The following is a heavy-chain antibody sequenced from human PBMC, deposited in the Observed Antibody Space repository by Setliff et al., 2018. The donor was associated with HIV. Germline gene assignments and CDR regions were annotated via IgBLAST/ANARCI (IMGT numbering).Heavy chain of an antibody. V-gene: IGHV4-34*01. J-gene: IGHJ4*02. CDR3: SRVPTIRGSFTGVVYTAPPPSFDT. CDR2: INNYGVT. Sequence: PSETLSLTCAVYGGSFSGFSWNSIRQPPGKGLEWIGDINNYGVTLYTSSLAGRVTISVDTSKNQFSLTLKSLTVADTALYFCSRVPTIRGSFTGVVYTAPPPSFDTWSQGSLVTVSS. CDR1: GGSFSGFS. D-gene: IGHD3-3*01.